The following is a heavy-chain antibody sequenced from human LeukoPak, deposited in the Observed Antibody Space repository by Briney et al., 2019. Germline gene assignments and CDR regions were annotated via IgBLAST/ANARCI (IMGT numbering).Heavy chain of an antibody. D-gene: IGHD4-17*01. CDR1: RWTFSRYA. V-gene: IGHV1-69*01. CDR3: ARPYGDDVGSLLGGYYYGMDV. J-gene: IGHJ6*02. CDR2: IIPIFGTA. Sequence: AVHVSCMACRWTFSRYAMSLVRQAPGQGREWMGGIIPIFGTANYAQKFQDRVTITADESPSTAYMELSSLKSEDTAGYYWARPYGDDVGSLLGGYYYGMDVWGQGSTVSVSS.